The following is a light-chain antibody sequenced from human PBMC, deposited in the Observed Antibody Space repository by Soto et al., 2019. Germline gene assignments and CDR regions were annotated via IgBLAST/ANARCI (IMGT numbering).Light chain of an antibody. CDR2: DVS. J-gene: IGLJ2*01. CDR1: SSDVGGYNY. V-gene: IGLV2-14*01. CDR3: SPYTSSSTVV. Sequence: QSALTQPASVSGSPGQSITISCTGTSSDVGGYNYVSWYQQHPGKAPKLMIYDVSNRPSGVSNRFSGSNSGNTASLTISGLQAEDEADYYCSPYTSSSTVVFGGGTKVTVL.